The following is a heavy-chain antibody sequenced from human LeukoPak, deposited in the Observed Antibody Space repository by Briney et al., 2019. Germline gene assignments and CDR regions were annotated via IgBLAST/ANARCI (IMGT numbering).Heavy chain of an antibody. J-gene: IGHJ4*02. CDR2: ISGSGGST. CDR1: GFTFSSYA. V-gene: IGHV3-23*01. CDR3: AKDRPRETYYYGSGSPVPFDY. Sequence: PGGSLRLSCAASGFTFSSYAMSWVRQAPGKGLEWVSAISGSGGSTYYADSVKGRFTISRDNSKNTLYLQMNSLRAEDTAVYYCAKDRPRETYYYGSGSPVPFDYWGRGTLVTVSS. D-gene: IGHD3-10*01.